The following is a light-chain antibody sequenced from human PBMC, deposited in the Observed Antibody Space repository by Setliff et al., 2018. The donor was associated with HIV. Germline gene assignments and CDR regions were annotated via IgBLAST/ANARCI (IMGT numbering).Light chain of an antibody. J-gene: IGLJ1*01. CDR2: RAT. CDR3: CSNTGSNTYV. CDR1: SSDVGRYNL. Sequence: QSVLTQPASVSGSPGQSITISCTGTSSDVGRYNLVSWYQQHPGKAPKLMIYRATKRPSGVSNRFSGSKSGNTASLTISGLQAGDEADYYCCSNTGSNTYVFGTGTKVTVL. V-gene: IGLV2-23*01.